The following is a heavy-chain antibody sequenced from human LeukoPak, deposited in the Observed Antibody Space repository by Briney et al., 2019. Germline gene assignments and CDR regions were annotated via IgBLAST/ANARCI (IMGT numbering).Heavy chain of an antibody. J-gene: IGHJ4*02. CDR2: IDPSDSYT. CDR1: GYSFTSYW. Sequence: GQSLKISCKGSGYSFTSYWISWVRQMPGKGLEWMGRIDPSDSYTNYSPSFQGHVTISADKSISTAYLQWSSLKASDTAMYYCARLRFGESYVGYWGQGTLVTVSS. CDR3: ARLRFGESYVGY. D-gene: IGHD3-10*01. V-gene: IGHV5-10-1*01.